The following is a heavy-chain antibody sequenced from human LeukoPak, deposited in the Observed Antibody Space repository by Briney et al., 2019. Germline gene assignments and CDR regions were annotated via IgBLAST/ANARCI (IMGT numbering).Heavy chain of an antibody. J-gene: IGHJ6*02. CDR2: ISYDGSNK. Sequence: PGGSLRLSCAASGFTFSSYAMHWVRQAPGKGLEWVAVISYDGSNKYYADSVKGRFTISRDNSKDTVYLQMNSLRAEDTAVYYCAKDLSGCYYYGMDVWGQGTTVTVSS. D-gene: IGHD3-3*02. CDR3: AKDLSGCYYYGMDV. CDR1: GFTFSSYA. V-gene: IGHV3-30-3*01.